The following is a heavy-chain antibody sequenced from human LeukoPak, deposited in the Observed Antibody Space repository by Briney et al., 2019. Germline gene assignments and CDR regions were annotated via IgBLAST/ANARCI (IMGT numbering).Heavy chain of an antibody. D-gene: IGHD6-13*01. Sequence: GGSLRLSWAASGLTASSNYMTWVRQAPGKGLEWVSVLYSGGSTYYADSVKGRFTISRDNSKNTLYLQMNSLRAEDTAVYYCARAPRMVHFDYWGQGTLVAVSS. J-gene: IGHJ4*02. CDR3: ARAPRMVHFDY. CDR1: GLTASSNY. V-gene: IGHV3-53*01. CDR2: LYSGGST.